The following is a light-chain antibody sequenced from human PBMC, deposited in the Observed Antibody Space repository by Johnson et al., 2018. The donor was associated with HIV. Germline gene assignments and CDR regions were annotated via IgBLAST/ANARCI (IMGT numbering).Light chain of an antibody. CDR1: SSNIGNNY. Sequence: QSVLTQPPSVSAAPGQKVTISCSGSSSNIGNNYVSWYQQIPGTAPKLLIYDNNKRPSGIPDRFSGSKSGTSATLGITGLQTGDEADHYCGTWDSSLRAGFFGTGTKVTVL. J-gene: IGLJ1*01. CDR2: DNN. CDR3: GTWDSSLRAGF. V-gene: IGLV1-51*01.